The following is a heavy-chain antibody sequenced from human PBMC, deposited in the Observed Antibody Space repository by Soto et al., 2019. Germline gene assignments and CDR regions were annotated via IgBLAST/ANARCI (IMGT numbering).Heavy chain of an antibody. CDR1: GFTFTSSA. D-gene: IGHD4-17*01. J-gene: IGHJ3*02. V-gene: IGHV1-58*01. CDR2: IVVGSGNT. Sequence: QMQLVQSGPEVKKPGTSVKVSCKASGFTFTSSAVQWVRQARGQRLEWIGWIVVGSGNTNYAQKFQERVTITRDMSTSKAYMELSSLRSEDTAVYYCAADSTYGDYHHDAFDIWGQGTMVTVSS. CDR3: AADSTYGDYHHDAFDI.